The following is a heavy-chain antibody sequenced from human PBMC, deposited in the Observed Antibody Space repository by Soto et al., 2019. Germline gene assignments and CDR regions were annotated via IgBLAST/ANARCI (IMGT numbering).Heavy chain of an antibody. CDR1: GGSISDFY. J-gene: IGHJ4*02. D-gene: IGHD6-6*01. V-gene: IGHV4-59*01. CDR2: IYYSGST. CDR3: ARVGGLAARTFDY. Sequence: SETLSLTCTVSGGSISDFYWSWIRQPPEKGLEWIGYIYYSGSTNYNPSLKSRVTISVDTSKNQFSLNLRSMSPANTAVYYCARVGGLAARTFDYWGPGTLVTVSS.